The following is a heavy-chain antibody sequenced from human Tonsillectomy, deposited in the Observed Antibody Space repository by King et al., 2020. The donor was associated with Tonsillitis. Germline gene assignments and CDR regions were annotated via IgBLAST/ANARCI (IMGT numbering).Heavy chain of an antibody. V-gene: IGHV1-2*02. CDR1: GYTFTGYY. Sequence: QLVQSGAEVKKPGASVKVSCKASGYTFTGYYMHWVRQAPGQGLEWMGWINPNNGGTNYAQKFQGRVTMTRDTSISTAYMELSRLRSDDTAVYYCASGLRDYESSAKGAFDNWGQGTMVTVSS. CDR3: ASGLRDYESSAKGAFDN. CDR2: INPNNGGT. D-gene: IGHD3-22*01. J-gene: IGHJ3*02.